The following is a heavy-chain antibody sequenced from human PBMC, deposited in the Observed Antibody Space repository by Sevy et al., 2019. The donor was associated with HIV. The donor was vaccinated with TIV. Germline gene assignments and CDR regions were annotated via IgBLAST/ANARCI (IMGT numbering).Heavy chain of an antibody. D-gene: IGHD3-16*01. Sequence: SETLSLTCNVSGGSISSSRHYWGWIRQSPGKSLEWIGSRFYSGGAYYHPSLKSRVTMSVDTSKNQFSLNVNSVTAADTAVYYCARHPLGNWFDLWGQGILVTVSS. CDR1: GGSISSSRHY. V-gene: IGHV4-39*01. CDR2: RFYSGGA. J-gene: IGHJ5*02. CDR3: ARHPLGNWFDL.